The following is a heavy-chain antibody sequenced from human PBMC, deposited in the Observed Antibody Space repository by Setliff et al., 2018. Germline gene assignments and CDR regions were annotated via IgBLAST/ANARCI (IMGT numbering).Heavy chain of an antibody. Sequence: PSETLSLTCTVSGGSISSDNYYWGWIRQPPGKGLEWIGTLSYGNAYYTPSLKSRVTISIDTSKNQFSLKLSSVTAADTAVYYCARHTIAMSTIISYFDYWGQGTLVTVSS. J-gene: IGHJ4*02. CDR2: LSYGNA. V-gene: IGHV4-39*01. CDR1: GGSISSDNYY. CDR3: ARHTIAMSTIISYFDY. D-gene: IGHD3-10*01.